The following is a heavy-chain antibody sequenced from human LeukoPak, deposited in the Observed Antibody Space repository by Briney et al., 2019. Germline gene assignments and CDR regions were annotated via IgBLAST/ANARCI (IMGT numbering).Heavy chain of an antibody. V-gene: IGHV4-30-2*01. CDR1: GDSISSGGYY. D-gene: IGHD3-3*01. J-gene: IGHJ4*02. Sequence: SQTLSLTCTVSGDSISSGGYYWSWIRQPPGKGLEWIGYIYHSGSTYYNPSLKSRVTISVDRSKNQFSLKLSSVTAADTAVYYCARGNKLRFLEWLVDYWGQGTLVTDSS. CDR3: ARGNKLRFLEWLVDY. CDR2: IYHSGST.